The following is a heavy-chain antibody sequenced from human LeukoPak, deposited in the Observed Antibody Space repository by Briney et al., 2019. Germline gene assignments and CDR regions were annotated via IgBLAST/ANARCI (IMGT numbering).Heavy chain of an antibody. CDR1: GYTFTSYD. V-gene: IGHV1-8*01. D-gene: IGHD3-3*01. CDR2: MNPNSGNT. CDR3: ATGSRGTSDFWSGYSYYFDF. Sequence: ASVKVSCKASGYTFTSYDINWVRQATGQGLEWMGWMNPNSGNTGYAQKFQGRVTMTRDTSISTAYMELSSLRSEDTAVYYCATGSRGTSDFWSGYSYYFDFWGQGTLVTVSS. J-gene: IGHJ4*02.